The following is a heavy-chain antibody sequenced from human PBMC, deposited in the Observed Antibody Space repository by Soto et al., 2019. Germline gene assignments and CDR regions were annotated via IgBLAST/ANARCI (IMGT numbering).Heavy chain of an antibody. Sequence: PSETLSLTCTVSGGSISSYYWSWIRQPPGKGLEWIGYIYYSGSTNYNPSLKSRVTISVDTSKNQFSLKLSSVTAADTAVYYCARSDLGVDYYDSSGYYTPPFLPWFDPWGQGTLVTVSS. CDR1: GGSISSYY. D-gene: IGHD3-22*01. CDR3: ARSDLGVDYYDSSGYYTPPFLPWFDP. J-gene: IGHJ5*02. V-gene: IGHV4-59*08. CDR2: IYYSGST.